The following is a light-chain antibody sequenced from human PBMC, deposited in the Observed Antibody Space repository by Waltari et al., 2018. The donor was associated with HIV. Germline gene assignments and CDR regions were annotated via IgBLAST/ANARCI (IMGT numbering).Light chain of an antibody. V-gene: IGLV6-57*04. CDR3: QSYDTTNHLI. CDR1: SVTIASHS. Sequence: FMLTQPHSMSASPGTPVTISCTRSSVTIASHSVQRYQQRPGGAPTTVVFEDTQRPSGVPERFAGSIDSSSNSASLTISGLKTEDEADYYCQSYDTTNHLIFGGGTKVTVL. CDR2: EDT. J-gene: IGLJ2*01.